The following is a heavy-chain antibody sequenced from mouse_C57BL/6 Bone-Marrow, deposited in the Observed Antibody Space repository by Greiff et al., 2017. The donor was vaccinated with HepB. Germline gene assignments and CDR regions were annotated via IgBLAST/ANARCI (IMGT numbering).Heavy chain of an antibody. CDR2: IDPSDSYT. Sequence: QVQLKQPGAELVMPGASVKLSCKASGYTFTSYWMHWVKQRPGQGLEWIGEIDPSDSYTNYNQKFKGKSTLTVDKSSSTAYMQLSSLTSEDSAVYYCAREDYYGGSDYWGQGTTLTVSS. J-gene: IGHJ2*01. D-gene: IGHD1-1*01. CDR1: GYTFTSYW. CDR3: AREDYYGGSDY. V-gene: IGHV1-69*01.